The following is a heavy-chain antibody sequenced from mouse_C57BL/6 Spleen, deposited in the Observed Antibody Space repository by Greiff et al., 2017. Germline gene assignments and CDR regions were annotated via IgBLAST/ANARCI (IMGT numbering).Heavy chain of an antibody. V-gene: IGHV3-6*01. CDR1: GYSITSCYY. CDR3: GRMDLYDYDGFAY. Sequence: EVQLQESGPGLVKPSQSLSLTCSVTGYSITSCYYWNWIRQFPGNKLEWMGYISYDGSNNYNPSLKNRTSITRDTSKNQFFLKLNSVTTEDTATYYCGRMDLYDYDGFAYWGQGTLVTVSA. D-gene: IGHD2-4*01. J-gene: IGHJ3*01. CDR2: ISYDGSN.